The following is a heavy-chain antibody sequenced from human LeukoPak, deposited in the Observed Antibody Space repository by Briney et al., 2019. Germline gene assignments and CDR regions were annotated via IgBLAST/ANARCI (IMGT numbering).Heavy chain of an antibody. D-gene: IGHD3-9*01. CDR2: INSDGSST. J-gene: IGHJ4*02. CDR3: ARGMYYDILTGPLGFDY. CDR1: GFTFSSYW. V-gene: IGHV3-74*01. Sequence: SGGSLRLSCAASGFTFSSYWMHWVRQAPGKGLVWVSRINSDGSSTSYADSVKGRFTISRDNAKNTVYLQMNSLRAEDTAVYYCARGMYYDILTGPLGFDYWGQGTLVTVSS.